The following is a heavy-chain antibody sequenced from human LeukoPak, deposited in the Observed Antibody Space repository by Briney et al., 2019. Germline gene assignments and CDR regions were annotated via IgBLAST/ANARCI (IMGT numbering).Heavy chain of an antibody. D-gene: IGHD5-18*01. CDR1: GYTFTSYD. Sequence: AAVKVSCKASGYTFTSYDINWVRQATGQGLEWMGWMNPNSGNTGYAQKFQGRVTITRNTSISTAYMELSSLRSEDTAVYYCARGGYSYGTNWFDPWGQGTLVTVSS. CDR2: MNPNSGNT. CDR3: ARGGYSYGTNWFDP. V-gene: IGHV1-8*03. J-gene: IGHJ5*02.